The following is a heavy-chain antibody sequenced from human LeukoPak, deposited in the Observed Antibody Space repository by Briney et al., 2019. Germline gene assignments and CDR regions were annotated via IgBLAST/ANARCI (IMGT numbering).Heavy chain of an antibody. CDR1: DDSLSSSFYY. V-gene: IGHV4-39*07. J-gene: IGHJ5*02. CDR3: ASGVRQHLAHNWFDP. Sequence: SETLCLSCSVSDDSLSSSFYYWVWIRQPPGKGLEWIGSMYDSGSAYYNPSLKSRVTISVDTSKTQVSLNLTSVAAADTAVYYCASGVRQHLAHNWFDPWGQGTQVTVSS. CDR2: MYDSGSA. D-gene: IGHD3-10*01.